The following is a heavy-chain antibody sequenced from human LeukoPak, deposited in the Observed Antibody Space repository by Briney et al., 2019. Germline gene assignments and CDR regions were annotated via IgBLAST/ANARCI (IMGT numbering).Heavy chain of an antibody. J-gene: IGHJ4*02. D-gene: IGHD5-18*01. CDR1: GFSFSDFY. V-gene: IGHV3-11*01. CDR2: ISQSGSDI. Sequence: GGSLRLSCAASGFSFSDFYMSWIRQAPGKGLEWISYISQSGSDINYADSVRGRFTVSRDNAKNSLYLQMNSLRAEDTAVYYCARTARVGDYWGQGTLVTVSS. CDR3: ARTARVGDY.